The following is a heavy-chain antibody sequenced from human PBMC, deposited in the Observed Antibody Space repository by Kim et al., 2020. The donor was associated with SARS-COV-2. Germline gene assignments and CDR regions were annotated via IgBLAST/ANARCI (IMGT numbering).Heavy chain of an antibody. CDR1: GFTFSSYA. D-gene: IGHD6-6*01. CDR2: ISSNGGST. J-gene: IGHJ6*02. Sequence: GGSLRLSCAASGFTFSSYAMHWVRQAPGKGLEYVSAISSNGGSTYYGNSVKGRFTISRDNSKNTLYLKMGSLRAEDMAVYYCARVSIAARGTDVWGQGTTVTVSS. V-gene: IGHV3-64*01. CDR3: ARVSIAARGTDV.